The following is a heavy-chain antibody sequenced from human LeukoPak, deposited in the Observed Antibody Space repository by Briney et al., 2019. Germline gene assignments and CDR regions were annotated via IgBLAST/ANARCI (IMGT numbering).Heavy chain of an antibody. D-gene: IGHD3-22*01. Sequence: SQTLSLTCTVSGGSISNDRKHWSWIRHHSGKGLEWMGYIHYSGRSYYNPSLKSRVTVSVDTSKNQFSLKLTSVTAADTAVYYCAGLVGRYSSGLYYYYFDCWGQGTLVTVSS. J-gene: IGHJ4*02. CDR3: AGLVGRYSSGLYYYYFDC. CDR2: IHYSGRS. CDR1: GGSISNDRKH. V-gene: IGHV4-31*03.